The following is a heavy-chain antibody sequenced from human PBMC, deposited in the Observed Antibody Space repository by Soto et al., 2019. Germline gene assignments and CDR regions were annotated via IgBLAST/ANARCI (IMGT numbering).Heavy chain of an antibody. V-gene: IGHV3-48*02. Sequence: LRLSCAASGFTFSSYSMNWVRQAPGKGLEWISYINTTSSSIYYADSVKGRFTISRDNAKNSLFLQMNSLRDEDTAVYYCARKGVAFDYWGQGALVTVSS. CDR3: ARKGVAFDY. CDR2: INTTSSSI. J-gene: IGHJ4*02. D-gene: IGHD3-3*01. CDR1: GFTFSSYS.